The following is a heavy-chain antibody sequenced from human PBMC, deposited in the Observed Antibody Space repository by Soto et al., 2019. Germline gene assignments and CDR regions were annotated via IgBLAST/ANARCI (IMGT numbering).Heavy chain of an antibody. CDR1: GGTFSSYA. D-gene: IGHD6-6*01. CDR3: ARDGMDSSSAYYGMDV. J-gene: IGHJ6*02. CDR2: IIPIFGTA. Sequence: ASVKVSCKASGGTFSSYAISWVRQAPGQGLEWMGGIIPIFGTANYAQKFQGRVTITADESTSTAYMELRSLRSDDTAVYYCARDGMDSSSAYYGMDVWGQGTTVTVSS. V-gene: IGHV1-69*13.